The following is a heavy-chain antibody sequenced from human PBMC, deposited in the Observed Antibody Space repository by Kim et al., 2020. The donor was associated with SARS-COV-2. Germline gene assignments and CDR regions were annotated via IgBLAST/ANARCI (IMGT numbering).Heavy chain of an antibody. D-gene: IGHD2-15*01. J-gene: IGHJ4*02. CDR3: ARGGGGKTEY. CDR2: INHSGST. CDR1: GGSFSGYY. Sequence: SETLSLTCAVYGGSFSGYYWSWIRQPPGKGLEWIGEINHSGSTNYNPSLKSRVTISVDTSKNQFSLKLSSVTAADTAVYYCARGGGGKTEYWGQGTLVTVSS. V-gene: IGHV4-34*01.